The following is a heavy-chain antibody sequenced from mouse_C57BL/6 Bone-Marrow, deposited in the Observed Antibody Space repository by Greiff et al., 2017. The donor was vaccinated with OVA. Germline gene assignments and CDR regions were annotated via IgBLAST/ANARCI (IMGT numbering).Heavy chain of an antibody. Sequence: VKLVESGAELARPGASVKLSCKASGYTFTSYGISWVKQRTGQGLEWIGEIYPRSGNTYYNEKFKGKATLTADKSSSTAYMELLSLTSEDSAVYFCARYGYYGYFDVWGTGTTVTVSS. J-gene: IGHJ1*03. CDR3: ARYGYYGYFDV. CDR2: IYPRSGNT. V-gene: IGHV1-81*01. CDR1: GYTFTSYG. D-gene: IGHD2-2*01.